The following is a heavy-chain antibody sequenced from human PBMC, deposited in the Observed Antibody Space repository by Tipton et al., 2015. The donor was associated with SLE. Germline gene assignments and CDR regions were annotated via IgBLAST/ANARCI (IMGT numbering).Heavy chain of an antibody. CDR3: AREGSTRAPGAFDI. Sequence: TLSLTCSVSGGSISTSYHYWSWIRQHPGKGLEWVGYIYYSGSTYYNPSLKSRVTISLDTSKNQFSLKLTSVTAADTAVYYCAREGSTRAPGAFDIWGQGTMVTVSS. CDR2: IYYSGST. J-gene: IGHJ3*02. D-gene: IGHD2-2*01. V-gene: IGHV4-31*03. CDR1: GGSISTSYHY.